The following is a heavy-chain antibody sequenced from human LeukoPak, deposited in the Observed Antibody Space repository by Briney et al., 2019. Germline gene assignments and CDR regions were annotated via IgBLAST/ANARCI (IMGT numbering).Heavy chain of an antibody. D-gene: IGHD3-9*01. CDR1: GGTFSSYA. CDR3: ARDSGFVTGYYIPDY. CDR2: IIPIFGTA. J-gene: IGHJ4*02. V-gene: IGHV1-69*05. Sequence: SVKVSCKASGGTFSSYAISWVRQAPGQGLEWMGWIIPIFGTANYAQKFQGRVTITTDESTSTAYMQLSSLRSEDTAVYYCARDSGFVTGYYIPDYWGQGTLVTVSS.